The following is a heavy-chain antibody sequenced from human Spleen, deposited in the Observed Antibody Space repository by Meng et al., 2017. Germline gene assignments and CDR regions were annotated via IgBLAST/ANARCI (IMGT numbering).Heavy chain of an antibody. D-gene: IGHD4-23*01. CDR2: IYHTGST. CDR1: GGSISNNNYY. J-gene: IGHJ5*02. V-gene: IGHV4-39*01. CDR3: VRHAGGTSKFGP. Sequence: HLQLQESGPGLVKPAETLSLALPVSGGSISNNNYYWGLIRLPPGKGLEYIGSIYHTGSTNYNPSFKSRVTITVDTSKNHFSLNLNSVTAADSAVYYCVRHAGGTSKFGPWGQGTLVTVSS.